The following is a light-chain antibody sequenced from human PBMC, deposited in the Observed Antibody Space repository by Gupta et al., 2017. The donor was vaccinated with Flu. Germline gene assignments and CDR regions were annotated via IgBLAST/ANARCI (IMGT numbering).Light chain of an antibody. CDR2: DAS. CDR1: QSVSSY. V-gene: IGKV3-11*01. CDR3: QQRSNWPYT. J-gene: IGKJ2*01. Sequence: ILLTPSPATLSLSPGERATLSCRASQSVSSYLAWYQQKPGQAPRLLIYDASNRATGIPARFSGSGSGTDFTLTISSLEPEDFAVYYCQQRSNWPYTFGQGTKLEIK.